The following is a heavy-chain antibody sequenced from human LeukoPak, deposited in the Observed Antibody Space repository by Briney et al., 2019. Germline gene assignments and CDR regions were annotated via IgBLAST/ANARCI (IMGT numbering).Heavy chain of an antibody. D-gene: IGHD5-18*01. V-gene: IGHV1-69*04. CDR2: IIPILGIA. J-gene: IGHJ4*02. Sequence: GASVKVSCKAPGGTFSSYAISWVRQAPGQGLEWMGRIIPILGIANYAQKFQGRVTITADKSTSTAYMELSSLRSEDTAVYYCAGDTAMGQVDYWGQGTLVTVSS. CDR1: GGTFSSYA. CDR3: AGDTAMGQVDY.